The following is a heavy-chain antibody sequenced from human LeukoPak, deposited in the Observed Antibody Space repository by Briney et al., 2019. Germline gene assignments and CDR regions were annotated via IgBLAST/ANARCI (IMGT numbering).Heavy chain of an antibody. CDR1: GYTFTSYY. CDR2: INPSGGST. J-gene: IGHJ6*02. Sequence: ASVKVSCKASGYTFTSYYMHWVRQAPGQGLEWMGIINPSGGSTSYAQKFQGRVTMTRDTSTSTVYMELSSLRSEATAVYYCARAEGFVHYYYYGMDVWGQGTTVTVSS. V-gene: IGHV1-46*01. CDR3: ARAEGFVHYYYYGMDV.